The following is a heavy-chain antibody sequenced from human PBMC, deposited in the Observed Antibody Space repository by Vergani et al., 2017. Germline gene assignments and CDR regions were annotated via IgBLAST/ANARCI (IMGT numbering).Heavy chain of an antibody. CDR1: GFTFSSYG. CDR3: ASAPAMVSVSGYYGMDV. CDR2: IWYDGSNK. Sequence: QVQLVESGGGVVQPGRSLRLSCAASGFTFSSYGMHWVRQAPGKGLEWVAVIWYDGSNKYYADSVKGRFTISRDNSKNTLYLQMNSLRAEDTAVYYCASAPAMVSVSGYYGMDVWGQGTTVTVSS. D-gene: IGHD5-18*01. J-gene: IGHJ6*02. V-gene: IGHV3-33*01.